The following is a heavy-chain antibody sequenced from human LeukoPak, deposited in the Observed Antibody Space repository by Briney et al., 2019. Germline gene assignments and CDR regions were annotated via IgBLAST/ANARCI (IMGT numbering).Heavy chain of an antibody. Sequence: SETLSLTCTVSGGSISSYYWSWIRQPPGKGLEWIGYIYYSGSTNYNPSLKSRVTISVDTSKNQFSLKLSSVTAADTAVYYCARSRGGAAAGPWGQGTLVTVSS. J-gene: IGHJ5*02. V-gene: IGHV4-59*01. D-gene: IGHD6-13*01. CDR3: ARSRGGAAAGP. CDR2: IYYSGST. CDR1: GGSISSYY.